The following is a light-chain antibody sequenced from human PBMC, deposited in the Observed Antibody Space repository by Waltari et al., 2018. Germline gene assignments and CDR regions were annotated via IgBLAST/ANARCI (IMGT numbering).Light chain of an antibody. CDR3: SSHTSSSTFV. Sequence: QSALTQLAPVSGSPGQSSTISCTGSSGDVGSYQYVSWYQQHPGQVPKLIIYEVNRRPSGVSNRFSGSKSGNTASLTISGLQAEDEADYYCSSHTSSSTFVFGTGTKVDVL. CDR1: SGDVGSYQY. V-gene: IGLV2-14*01. J-gene: IGLJ1*01. CDR2: EVN.